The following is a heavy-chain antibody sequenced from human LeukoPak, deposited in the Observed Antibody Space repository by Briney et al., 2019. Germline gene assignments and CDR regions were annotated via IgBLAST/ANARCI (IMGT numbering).Heavy chain of an antibody. D-gene: IGHD1-1*01. Sequence: GGSLRLSCAASGFTFSSYAMHWVRQAPGKGLEWVAVISYDGSNKYYADSVKGRFTISRDNSKNTLYLQMNSLRAEDTAVYYCARDVTLWDNGSFDYWGQGTLVTVSS. CDR1: GFTFSSYA. J-gene: IGHJ4*02. CDR2: ISYDGSNK. CDR3: ARDVTLWDNGSFDY. V-gene: IGHV3-30-3*01.